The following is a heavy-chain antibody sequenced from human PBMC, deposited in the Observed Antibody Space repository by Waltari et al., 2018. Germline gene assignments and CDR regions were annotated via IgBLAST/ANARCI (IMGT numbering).Heavy chain of an antibody. Sequence: QVQLQQWGAGLLKPSETLSLTCAVYGGSFSGYYWSWIRQPPGKGLEWIGEINHRGSTNYNPSLKSRVTISVDTSKNQFSLKLSSVTAADTAVYYCARGLHYYGSGIYNWFDPWGQGTLVTVSS. V-gene: IGHV4-34*01. J-gene: IGHJ5*02. D-gene: IGHD3-10*01. CDR2: INHRGST. CDR1: GGSFSGYY. CDR3: ARGLHYYGSGIYNWFDP.